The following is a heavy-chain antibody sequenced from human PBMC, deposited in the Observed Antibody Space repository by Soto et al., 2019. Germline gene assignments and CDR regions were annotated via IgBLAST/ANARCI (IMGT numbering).Heavy chain of an antibody. V-gene: IGHV4-4*02. Sequence: SETLSLTCAVSGGSISSSNWWSWVRQPPGKGLEWIGEIYHSGSTNYNPSLKSRVTISVDKSKNQFSLKLSSVTAADTAVYYCARCYGSGSSYYYYYCLDVWGQGTSVTV. J-gene: IGHJ6*01. D-gene: IGHD3-10*01. CDR3: ARCYGSGSSYYYYYCLDV. CDR1: GGSISSSNW. CDR2: IYHSGST.